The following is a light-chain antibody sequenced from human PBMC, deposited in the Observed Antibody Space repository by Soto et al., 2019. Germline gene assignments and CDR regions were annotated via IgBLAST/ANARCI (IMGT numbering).Light chain of an antibody. CDR2: DDN. V-gene: IGLV1-51*01. CDR3: SSYTSSSHYV. CDR1: SSNIGGNS. Sequence: QAVMTQPPSVSAAPGQKVTISCSGSSSNIGGNSVSWYQQLPGTAPKLLIYDDNKRPSGIPDRFSGSKSGTSATLGITGFQTGDEADYYCSSYTSSSHYVFGTGTKLTVL. J-gene: IGLJ1*01.